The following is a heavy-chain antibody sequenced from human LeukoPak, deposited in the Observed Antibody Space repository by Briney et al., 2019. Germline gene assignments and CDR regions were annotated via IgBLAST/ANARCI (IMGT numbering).Heavy chain of an antibody. V-gene: IGHV3-21*01. CDR3: ARRGYHDYSGFDY. Sequence: GGSLRLSCAASGFTFSSYSMNGVRQAPGKGLEWVSSISSSSSYIYYADSVQGRFTISRDNSKNSLYLQMKSLRAEDTALYYCARRGYHDYSGFDYWGQGTLVTVSS. CDR1: GFTFSSYS. J-gene: IGHJ4*02. CDR2: ISSSSSYI. D-gene: IGHD1-26*01.